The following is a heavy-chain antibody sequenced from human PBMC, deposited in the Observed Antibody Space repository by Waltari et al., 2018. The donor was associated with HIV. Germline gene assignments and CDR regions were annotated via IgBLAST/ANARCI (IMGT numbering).Heavy chain of an antibody. CDR1: RFTFCSAW. CDR3: TTSMGGSYYGRDY. Sequence: EVQLVESGGGLVKPGGSLTLSCAASRFTFCSAWMSWVRQAPGKGLEWVGRIKSKSHGGTTDYAAPVKGRFTISRDDSKDTLYLQMNSLKTEDTAVYYCTTSMGGSYYGRDYWGQGTLVTVSS. V-gene: IGHV3-15*01. D-gene: IGHD1-26*01. J-gene: IGHJ4*02. CDR2: IKSKSHGGTT.